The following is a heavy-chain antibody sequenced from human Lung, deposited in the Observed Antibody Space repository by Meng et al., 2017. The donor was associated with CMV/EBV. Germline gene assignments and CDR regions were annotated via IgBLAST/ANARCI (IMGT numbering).Heavy chain of an antibody. J-gene: IGHJ5*02. CDR1: GFTFSSYA. CDR2: ISYDGSNK. D-gene: IGHD3-16*01. V-gene: IGHV3-30-3*01. Sequence: SCAAPGFTFSSYAMHWVRQAPGKGLEWVAVISYDGSNKYYADSVKGRFTISRDNSKNTLYLQMNNLRAEDTAVYYCARGWGLYSWFDPWGQGTLVTVSS. CDR3: ARGWGLYSWFDP.